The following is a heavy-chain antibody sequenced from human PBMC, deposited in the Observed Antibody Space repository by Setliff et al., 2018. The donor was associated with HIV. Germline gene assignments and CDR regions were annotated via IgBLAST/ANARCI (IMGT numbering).Heavy chain of an antibody. CDR3: ARGVRDNSGWSSYYFDY. J-gene: IGHJ4*02. CDR1: GFSISSRYY. D-gene: IGHD6-19*01. CDR2: VTHSGRT. V-gene: IGHV4-34*01. Sequence: PSETLSLTCDVSGFSISSRYYWGWIRQSPGKGLEWIGEVTHSGRTNYNPSLESRVTTSVDTSKKQFSLRLTSVTAADTAVYYCARGVRDNSGWSSYYFDYWGQGTLVTVSS.